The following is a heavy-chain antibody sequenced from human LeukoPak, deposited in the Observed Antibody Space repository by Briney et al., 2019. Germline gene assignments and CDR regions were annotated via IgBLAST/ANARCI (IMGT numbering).Heavy chain of an antibody. CDR2: NSGSGGST. J-gene: IGHJ1*01. D-gene: IGHD6-19*01. CDR3: TEDHTSGWHAEYFPQ. Sequence: GGSLRLCCAASGFTLSCHAMSTVRQAPGKGLEWVPANSGSGGSTYYADSVKGRFTISRPNSKNTLYLQMNSPGSEQTTVYCFTEDHTSGWHAEYFPQSGQGTLVTVYS. V-gene: IGHV3-23*01. CDR1: GFTLSCHA.